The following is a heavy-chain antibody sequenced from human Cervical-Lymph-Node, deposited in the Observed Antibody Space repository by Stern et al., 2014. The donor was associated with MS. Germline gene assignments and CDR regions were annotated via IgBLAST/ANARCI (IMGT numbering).Heavy chain of an antibody. J-gene: IGHJ4*02. V-gene: IGHV3-21*01. Sequence: EEQLVESGGGLVTPGGSLRLSCAASGFTFSSYSMNWVRQAPGKGLEWVSSISRSSSYIYYADSVKGRFTISRDNAKNSLYLQMNSLRAEDTAVYYCARDPITMVRGVFYWVQGTLVTVAS. CDR1: GFTFSSYS. CDR2: ISRSSSYI. CDR3: ARDPITMVRGVFY. D-gene: IGHD3-10*01.